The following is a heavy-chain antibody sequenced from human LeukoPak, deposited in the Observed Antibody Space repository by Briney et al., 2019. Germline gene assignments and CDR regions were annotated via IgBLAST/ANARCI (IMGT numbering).Heavy chain of an antibody. Sequence: GSLRLSCAASGFTFSNAWMSWVRQPPGKGLEWIGQIYYNGKADYNPSLESRITISVDTSKNKISLKLSSVTAADTAIYYCAKFGADYDMYVWGQGITVAVSS. CDR2: IYYNGKA. D-gene: IGHD3-16*01. V-gene: IGHV4-59*01. CDR1: GFTFSNAW. J-gene: IGHJ6*02. CDR3: AKFGADYDMYV.